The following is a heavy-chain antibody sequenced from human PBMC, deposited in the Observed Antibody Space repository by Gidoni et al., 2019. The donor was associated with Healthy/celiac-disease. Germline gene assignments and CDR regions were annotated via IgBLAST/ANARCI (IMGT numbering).Heavy chain of an antibody. CDR3: ARAREMATIDAFDI. V-gene: IGHV1-69*01. D-gene: IGHD5-12*01. CDR1: GGTFSSYA. J-gene: IGHJ3*02. Sequence: QVQLVQSGAEVKKPGSSVKVSCKASGGTFSSYAISWVRQAPGHGVEWMGGIIPIFGTANYAQKFQGRVTITADESTSTAYMELSSLRSEDTAVYFCARAREMATIDAFDIWGQGTMVTVSS. CDR2: IIPIFGTA.